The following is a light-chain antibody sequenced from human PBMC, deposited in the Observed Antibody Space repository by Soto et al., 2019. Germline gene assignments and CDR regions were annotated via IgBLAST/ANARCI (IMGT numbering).Light chain of an antibody. J-gene: IGLJ2*01. CDR3: SSYTSSSTVL. CDR1: SSDVGGYNY. V-gene: IGLV2-14*01. Sequence: QSALTQPASVSGSPGQSITISCTGTSSDVGGYNYVSWYQQHPGKAPKLMIYDVIDRPSGVSNRFSGPKSGNTASLTISGLQAEDEADYYCSSYTSSSTVLFGGGTKVTVL. CDR2: DVI.